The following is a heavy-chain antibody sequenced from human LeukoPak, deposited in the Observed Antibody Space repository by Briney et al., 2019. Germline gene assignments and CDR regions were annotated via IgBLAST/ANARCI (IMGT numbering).Heavy chain of an antibody. D-gene: IGHD3-22*01. J-gene: IGHJ4*02. CDR1: GGSISGYY. CDR3: ASTYYYDNSGYHFDY. V-gene: IGHV4-4*07. CDR2: IYYGGTT. Sequence: SETLSLTCTVSGGSISGYYWSWIRQPAGKGLEWIGRIYYGGTTNYNPSLQSRFTMSVDTSKNQFSLKLSSVTAADTAVYYCASTYYYDNSGYHFDYWGQGTLVTVSS.